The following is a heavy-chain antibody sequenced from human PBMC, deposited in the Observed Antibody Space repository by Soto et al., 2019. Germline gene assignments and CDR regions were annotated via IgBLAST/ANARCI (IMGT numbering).Heavy chain of an antibody. Sequence: PGGSLRLSCAGSGFTFSSFWMHWVRQAPGKGLVWVARINTDGSVTSHADSVKGRFTISRDNAKSTLYLQMNSLREEDSAMYYCDRQTGLGETNSWGRGTLVTVSS. CDR2: INTDGSVT. CDR3: DRQTGLGETNS. D-gene: IGHD1-26*01. V-gene: IGHV3-74*01. J-gene: IGHJ4*02. CDR1: GFTFSSFW.